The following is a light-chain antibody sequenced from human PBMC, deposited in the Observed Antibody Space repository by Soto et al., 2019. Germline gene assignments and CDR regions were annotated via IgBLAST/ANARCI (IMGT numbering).Light chain of an antibody. CDR3: QQYYSSPLA. CDR1: QSVLYSSKNKNY. J-gene: IGKJ1*01. V-gene: IGKV4-1*01. CDR2: WAS. Sequence: DIVMTQSPDSLAVSLGERATINCKSSQSVLYSSKNKNYLAWYQQKPRQPPKLLIYWASTRESGVPDRFSGSGSGTDFTLTISSLQAEDVAVYYCQQYYSSPLAFGQGTKVEIK.